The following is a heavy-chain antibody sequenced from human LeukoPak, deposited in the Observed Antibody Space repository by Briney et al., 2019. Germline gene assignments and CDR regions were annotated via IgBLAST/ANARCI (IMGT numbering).Heavy chain of an antibody. Sequence: TGESLKISCKGSGYSFTSYWIGWVRQMPGKGLEWMGIIYPGDSDTRYSPSFQGQVTISADKSISTAYLQWSSLKASDTAMYYCARLKPGYCSSTSCYPYYWGQGTLVTVSS. D-gene: IGHD2-2*03. CDR1: GYSFTSYW. J-gene: IGHJ4*02. V-gene: IGHV5-51*01. CDR2: IYPGDSDT. CDR3: ARLKPGYCSSTSCYPYY.